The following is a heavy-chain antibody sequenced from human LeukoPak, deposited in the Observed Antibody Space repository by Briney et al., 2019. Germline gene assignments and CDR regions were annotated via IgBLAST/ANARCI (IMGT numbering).Heavy chain of an antibody. V-gene: IGHV4-61*02. Sequence: SETLSLTCTVSGGSISGGSYYWSWIRRPAGKGLEWIGRIYTSGSTNYNPSLKSRVTISVDTSKNQFSLKLSSVTAADTAVYYCARDPLWFGELSGAFDIWGQGTMVTVSS. J-gene: IGHJ3*02. CDR2: IYTSGST. CDR1: GGSISGGSYY. D-gene: IGHD3-10*01. CDR3: ARDPLWFGELSGAFDI.